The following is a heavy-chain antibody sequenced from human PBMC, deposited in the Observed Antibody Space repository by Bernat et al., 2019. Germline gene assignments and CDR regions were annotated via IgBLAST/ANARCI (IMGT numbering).Heavy chain of an antibody. CDR1: GFTFSGSA. CDR2: IRSKANSYAT. J-gene: IGHJ4*02. D-gene: IGHD3-10*01. Sequence: EVQLVESGGGLVQPGGSLKLSCAASGFTFSGSAMHWVRQASGKGLEWVGRIRSKANSYATAYAASVKGRFTISRDDSKNTAYLQMNSLRAEDTAVYYCAKGGPFGELLPFDYWGQGTLVTVSS. V-gene: IGHV3-73*02. CDR3: AKGGPFGELLPFDY.